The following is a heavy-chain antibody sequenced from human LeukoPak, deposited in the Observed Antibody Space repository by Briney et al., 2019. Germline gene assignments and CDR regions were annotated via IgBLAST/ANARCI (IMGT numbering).Heavy chain of an antibody. V-gene: IGHV4-61*01. J-gene: IGHJ4*02. CDR2: IYYSGST. CDR1: GGSISSSSYY. D-gene: IGHD3-22*01. CDR3: ARAGDYYDSSGYFDY. Sequence: SETLSLTCTVSGGSISSSSYYWSWIRQPPGKGLEWIGYIYYSGSTNYNPSLKSRVTISVDTSKNQFSLKLSSVTAADTAVYYCARAGDYYDSSGYFDYWGQGTLVTVSS.